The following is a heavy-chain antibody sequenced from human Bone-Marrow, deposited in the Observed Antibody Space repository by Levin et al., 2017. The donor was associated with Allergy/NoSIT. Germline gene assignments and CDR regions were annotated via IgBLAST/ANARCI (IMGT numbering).Heavy chain of an antibody. V-gene: IGHV3-53*01. J-gene: IGHJ3*02. CDR3: TSGSEVVTPFDAVDI. Sequence: QTGGSLRLSCAASGLDVSDNYMTWVRQAPGKGLEWVSIIYAAGSTHYADSVKGRFTISRENSKNTVHLQMNSLRVEDTAVYYCTSGSEVVTPFDAVDIWGQGTMVSVFS. CDR1: GLDVSDNY. D-gene: IGHD1-14*01. CDR2: IYAAGST.